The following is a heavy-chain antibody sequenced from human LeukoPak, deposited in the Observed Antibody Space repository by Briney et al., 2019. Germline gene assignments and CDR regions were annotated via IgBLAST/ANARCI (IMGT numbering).Heavy chain of an antibody. D-gene: IGHD3-3*01. CDR3: ADFYTTSGFFY. J-gene: IGHJ4*02. CDR2: LDDEIDQK. Sequence: ASVKVSCKVSGYTVTEISIHWVRQSPGKGLEWMGGLDDEIDQKVYAQQFQDRVTMSEDTSTDTAYMELSNLQSEDTAVYFCADFYTTSGFFYWGQGTLVTVSS. V-gene: IGHV1-24*01. CDR1: GYTVTEIS.